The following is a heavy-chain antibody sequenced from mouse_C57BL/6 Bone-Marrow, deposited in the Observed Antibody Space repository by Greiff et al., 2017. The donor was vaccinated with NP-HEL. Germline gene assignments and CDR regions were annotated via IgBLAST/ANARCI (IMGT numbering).Heavy chain of an antibody. CDR2: IYPRSGNT. CDR1: GCTFTSYG. D-gene: IGHD4-1*02. J-gene: IGHJ1*03. Sequence: QVQLQQSGAELARPGASVKLSCKASGCTFTSYGISWVKQRTGQGLEWIGEIYPRSGNTYYNEKFKGKATLTADKSSSTAYMELRSLTSEDSAVYFCAPSTGTKGYFDVWGTGTTVTVSS. V-gene: IGHV1-81*01. CDR3: APSTGTKGYFDV.